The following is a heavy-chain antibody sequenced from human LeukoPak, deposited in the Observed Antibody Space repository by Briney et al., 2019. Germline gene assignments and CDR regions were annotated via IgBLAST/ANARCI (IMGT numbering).Heavy chain of an antibody. D-gene: IGHD1-26*01. CDR2: INHSGST. CDR3: ARVVGSGSYQGGWFDP. CDR1: GGSFSGYY. Sequence: PSETLSLTCAVYGGSFSGYYWSWIRQPPGKGLEWIGEINHSGSTNYNPSLKSRVTISVDTSKNQFSLKLSSVTAADTAVYYCARVVGSGSYQGGWFDPWGQGTLVTASS. V-gene: IGHV4-34*01. J-gene: IGHJ5*02.